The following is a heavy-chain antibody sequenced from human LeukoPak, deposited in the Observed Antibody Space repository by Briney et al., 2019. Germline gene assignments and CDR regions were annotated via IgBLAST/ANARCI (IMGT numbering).Heavy chain of an antibody. CDR1: GFVFTSYG. D-gene: IGHD1-1*01. J-gene: IGHJ4*02. CDR3: ARESLVERDDS. Sequence: ASVKVSCKASGFVFTSYGFTWVRQAPGQGLEWMGWISANDGKTHYSERHQGRVTMTTDTVTSTAYMELRSLRSDDTAVYYCARESLVERDDSGGQGTRVTVSA. V-gene: IGHV1-18*01. CDR2: ISANDGKT.